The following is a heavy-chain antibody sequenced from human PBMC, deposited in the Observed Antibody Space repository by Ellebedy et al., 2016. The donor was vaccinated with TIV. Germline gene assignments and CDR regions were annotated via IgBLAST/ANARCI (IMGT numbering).Heavy chain of an antibody. CDR1: AFTFSHHH. Sequence: PWGSLRLSCAASAFTFSHHHMDWARQAPGKGLEWVGLIRSKAYGGTTEYAGSVRGRFSISRDDSKNSVYLQMNSLKTEDTAVYYCARDNWYCDLWGRGTLVTVSA. CDR2: IRSKAYGGTT. J-gene: IGHJ2*01. V-gene: IGHV3-72*01. CDR3: ARDNWYCDL.